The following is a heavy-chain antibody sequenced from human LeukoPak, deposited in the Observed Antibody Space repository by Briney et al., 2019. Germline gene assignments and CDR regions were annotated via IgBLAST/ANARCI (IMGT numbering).Heavy chain of an antibody. CDR2: ISAYNGNT. J-gene: IGHJ4*02. CDR1: GYTFTSYG. Sequence: ASVKVSCKASGYTFTSYGISWVRQAPGHGLEWMGWISAYNGNTNYAQKLQGRVTMTTDTSTSTAYMELRSLRSDDTAVYYCARDLYRYCGGDCPFDYWGQGTLVTVSS. CDR3: ARDLYRYCGGDCPFDY. V-gene: IGHV1-18*01. D-gene: IGHD2-21*02.